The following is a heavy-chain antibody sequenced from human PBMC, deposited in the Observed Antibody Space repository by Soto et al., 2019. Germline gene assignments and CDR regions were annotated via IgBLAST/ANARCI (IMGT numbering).Heavy chain of an antibody. CDR2: ISGSGGST. CDR3: AKGYCSSTSCLDFDY. CDR1: GFTFSSYA. J-gene: IGHJ4*02. Sequence: PGGSLRLSCAASGFTFSSYAMSWVRQAPGKGLEWVSAISGSGGSTYYADSVKGRFTISRDNSKNMLYLQMNSLRAEDTAVYYCAKGYCSSTSCLDFDYWGQGTLVTVSS. V-gene: IGHV3-23*01. D-gene: IGHD2-2*01.